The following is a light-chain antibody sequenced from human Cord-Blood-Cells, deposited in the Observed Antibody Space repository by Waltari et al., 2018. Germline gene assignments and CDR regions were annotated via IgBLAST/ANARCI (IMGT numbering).Light chain of an antibody. CDR1: SSDVGGYNY. CDR3: SSYTSSSPVV. V-gene: IGLV2-14*04. Sequence: SVSGSPGQSITISCTGTSSDVGGYNYVSWYQQHPGKAPKLMIYDVRNRPSGVSNRFSGSKSGNTASLTISGLQAEDEADYYCSSYTSSSPVVFGGGTKLTVL. J-gene: IGLJ2*01. CDR2: DVR.